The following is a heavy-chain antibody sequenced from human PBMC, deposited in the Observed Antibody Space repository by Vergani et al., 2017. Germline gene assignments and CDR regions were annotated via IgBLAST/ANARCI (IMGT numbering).Heavy chain of an antibody. Sequence: QVQLVESGGGVVQPGGSLRLSCAASGFTFNSYGMHWVRQAPGKGLEWVASIRSDESRRYYGDSMEGPFTISRDNSKNTLYLQMKSLRPEDTAVYYCAKEGGGYGSGGTCYPEYWGQGTLVIVSS. CDR2: IRSDESRR. D-gene: IGHD2-15*01. CDR3: AKEGGGYGSGGTCYPEY. V-gene: IGHV3-30*02. CDR1: GFTFNSYG. J-gene: IGHJ4*02.